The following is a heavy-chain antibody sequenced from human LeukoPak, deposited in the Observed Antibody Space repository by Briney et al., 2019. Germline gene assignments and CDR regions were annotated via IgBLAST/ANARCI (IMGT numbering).Heavy chain of an antibody. D-gene: IGHD1-26*01. Sequence: QPGGSLRLSCAASGFTFSSYAMHWVRQAPGKGLEWVAVISYDGSNKYYADSVKGRFTISRDNSKNTLYLQMNSLRAEDTAVYYCARDRVGATDYFDYWGRGTLVTVSS. J-gene: IGHJ4*02. CDR3: ARDRVGATDYFDY. CDR1: GFTFSSYA. V-gene: IGHV3-30-3*01. CDR2: ISYDGSNK.